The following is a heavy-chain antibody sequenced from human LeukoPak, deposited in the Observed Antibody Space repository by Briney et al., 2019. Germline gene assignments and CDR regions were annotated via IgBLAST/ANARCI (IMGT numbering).Heavy chain of an antibody. CDR2: INSDGSIT. CDR1: GFTFSTYW. Sequence: GGSLRLFCAASGFTFSTYWMHWVRQVPGKGLVWVSRINSDGSITTYADSVKGRFTISRDNAKNTLYLQMNSLRVEDTAVYYCAGGISATGGGWGQGTMVTVSS. CDR3: AGGISATGGG. V-gene: IGHV3-74*01. D-gene: IGHD6-13*01. J-gene: IGHJ3*01.